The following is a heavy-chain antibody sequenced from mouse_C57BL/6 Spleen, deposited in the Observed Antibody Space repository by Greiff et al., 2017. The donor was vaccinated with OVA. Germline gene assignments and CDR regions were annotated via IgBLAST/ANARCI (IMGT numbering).Heavy chain of an antibody. D-gene: IGHD2-5*01. CDR3: AREGYSRDY. V-gene: IGHV1-81*01. CDR2: IYPRSGNT. CDR1: GYTFTSYG. Sequence: VMLVESGAELARPGASVKLSCKASGYTFTSYGISWVKQRTGQGLEWIGEIYPRSGNTYYNEKFKGKATLTADKSSSTAYMELRSLTSEDSAVYFCAREGYSRDYWGQGTTLTVSS. J-gene: IGHJ2*01.